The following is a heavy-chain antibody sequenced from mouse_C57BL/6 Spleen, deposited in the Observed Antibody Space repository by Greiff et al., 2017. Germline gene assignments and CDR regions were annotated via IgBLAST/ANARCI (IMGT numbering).Heavy chain of an antibody. D-gene: IGHD2-2*01. Sequence: VKLMESGPGLVAPSQSLSITCTVSGFSLTSYAISWVRQPPGKGLEWLGVIWTGGGTNYNSALKSRLSISKDNSKSQVFLKMNSLQTDDTARYYCARNSPYGYGYYYAMDYWGQGTSVTVSS. CDR1: GFSLTSYA. J-gene: IGHJ4*01. CDR2: IWTGGGT. V-gene: IGHV2-9-1*01. CDR3: ARNSPYGYGYYYAMDY.